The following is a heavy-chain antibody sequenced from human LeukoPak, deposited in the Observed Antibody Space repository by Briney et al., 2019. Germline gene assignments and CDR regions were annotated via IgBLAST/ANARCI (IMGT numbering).Heavy chain of an antibody. Sequence: SETLSLTCIVSGGSISSYYWSWIRQPPGKGLEWIGHVYYSGSTNYNPSLKSRVTMSVDSSKSHFSLKLNSVTAADTAVYYCAKSFYYASGLDYWGQGTLVTVSS. J-gene: IGHJ4*02. CDR1: GGSISSYY. V-gene: IGHV4-59*08. CDR3: AKSFYYASGLDY. D-gene: IGHD3-10*01. CDR2: VYYSGST.